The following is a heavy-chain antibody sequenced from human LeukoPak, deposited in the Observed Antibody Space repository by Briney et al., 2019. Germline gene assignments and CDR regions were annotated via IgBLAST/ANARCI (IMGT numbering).Heavy chain of an antibody. D-gene: IGHD1-26*01. CDR2: IKQDGSEK. Sequence: PGGSLRLSCAASGFTFSSYWMSWVRQAPGKGLEWVANIKQDGSEKYYVDSVKGRFTISRDNAKNSLYLQMNSLRAEDTAVYYCAREPVGATLFYYYYYYMDVWGKGTTVTVSS. V-gene: IGHV3-7*01. CDR3: AREPVGATLFYYYYYYMDV. J-gene: IGHJ6*03. CDR1: GFTFSSYW.